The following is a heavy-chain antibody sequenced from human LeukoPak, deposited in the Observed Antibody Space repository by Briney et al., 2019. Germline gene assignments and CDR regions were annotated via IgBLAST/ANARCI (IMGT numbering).Heavy chain of an antibody. D-gene: IGHD2-2*01. J-gene: IGHJ3*02. Sequence: SETLSLTCTVSGGSISSSSYYWGWIRQPPGKGLEWIGSIYYSGSTYYNPSLKTRVTISVYTSKNQFSLKLSSVTAADTTVYYCARHREDIVVVPAAMNAFDIWGQGTMVTVSS. CDR3: ARHREDIVVVPAAMNAFDI. CDR2: IYYSGST. CDR1: GGSISSSSYY. V-gene: IGHV4-39*01.